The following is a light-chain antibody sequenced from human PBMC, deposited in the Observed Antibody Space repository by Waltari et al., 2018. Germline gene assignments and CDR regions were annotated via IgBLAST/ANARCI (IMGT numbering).Light chain of an antibody. CDR2: LGS. J-gene: IGKJ4*01. V-gene: IGKV2-28*01. CDR1: HSLLHANGNNY. CDR3: MEALQTVPT. Sequence: DIVMTQSPLSLPVTPGEPASIFCRSSHSLLHANGNNYLDWYLQKPGQSPRLLIYLGSNRASGVPERFTGSGSDTNFTLKITRVEADDVGIYYCMEALQTVPTFGGGTTVEIK.